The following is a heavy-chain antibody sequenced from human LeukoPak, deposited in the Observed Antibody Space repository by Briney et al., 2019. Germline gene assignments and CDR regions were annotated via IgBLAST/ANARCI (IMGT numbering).Heavy chain of an antibody. Sequence: SETLSLTCTVSGGSISSGSYYWSWIRQPAGKGLEWIGRIYTSGSTNYNPSLKSRVTISVDTSKNQFSLKLSSVTAADTAVYYCASSSSSGWTFDYWAREPWSPSPQ. J-gene: IGHJ4*02. V-gene: IGHV4-61*02. D-gene: IGHD6-19*01. CDR2: IYTSGST. CDR1: GGSISSGSYY. CDR3: ASSSSSGWTFDY.